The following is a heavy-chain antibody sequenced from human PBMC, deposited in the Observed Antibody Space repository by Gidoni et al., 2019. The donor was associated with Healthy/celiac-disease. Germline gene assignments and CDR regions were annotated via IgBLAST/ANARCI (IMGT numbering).Heavy chain of an antibody. D-gene: IGHD2-8*01. V-gene: IGHV3-30*18. J-gene: IGHJ4*02. CDR1: GFTFSSSC. CDR3: AKDKSSVVLMVYAILDY. CDR2: ISYDGSNK. Sequence: QVQLVESGGGVVQPGRSLRLSCAASGFTFSSSCMHWVRQAPGKGLGWVAVISYDGSNKYYADSVKGRFTISRDNSKNTLYLQMNSLRAEDTAVYYCAKDKSSVVLMVYAILDYWGQGTLVTVSS.